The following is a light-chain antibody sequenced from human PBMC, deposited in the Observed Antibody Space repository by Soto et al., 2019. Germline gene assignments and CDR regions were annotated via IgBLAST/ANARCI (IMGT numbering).Light chain of an antibody. Sequence: EIVLTQSPATLSLSPGERATLSCRASQSVNKYLAWYQQKPGQAPRLLIYDASNRATGIPARFSGSGSGTDFTLTIGNLEAEDFAVYYCQQRSNWRGTFGGGTKVESK. V-gene: IGKV3-11*01. CDR1: QSVNKY. J-gene: IGKJ4*01. CDR3: QQRSNWRGT. CDR2: DAS.